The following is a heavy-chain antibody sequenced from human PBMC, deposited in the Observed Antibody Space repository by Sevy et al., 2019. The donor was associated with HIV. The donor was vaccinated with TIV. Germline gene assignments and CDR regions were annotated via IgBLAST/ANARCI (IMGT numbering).Heavy chain of an antibody. Sequence: SETLSLTCTVSGGSISSGGYYWSWIRQHPGKGLEWIGYIYYSGSTYYNPSLKSRVTISVDTSKNQFSLKLSSVTAADTAVDYCARARPEGYYDSSGYYSPGYVDYWGQGTLVTVSS. CDR1: GGSISSGGYY. V-gene: IGHV4-31*03. D-gene: IGHD3-22*01. CDR3: ARARPEGYYDSSGYYSPGYVDY. CDR2: IYYSGST. J-gene: IGHJ4*02.